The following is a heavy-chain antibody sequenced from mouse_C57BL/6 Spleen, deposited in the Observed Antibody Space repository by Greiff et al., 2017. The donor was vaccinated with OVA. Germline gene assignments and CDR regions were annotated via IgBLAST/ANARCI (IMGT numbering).Heavy chain of an antibody. CDR1: GFTFSDYY. V-gene: IGHV5-16*01. CDR3: AREYYGIYFDV. CDR2: INYDGSST. J-gene: IGHJ1*03. D-gene: IGHD1-1*01. Sequence: EVQLQESEGGLVQPGSSMKLSCTASGFTFSDYYMAWVRQVPEKGLEWVANINYDGSSTYYLDSLKSRFIISRDNAKNILYLQMSSLKSEDTATYYCAREYYGIYFDVWGTGTTVTVSS.